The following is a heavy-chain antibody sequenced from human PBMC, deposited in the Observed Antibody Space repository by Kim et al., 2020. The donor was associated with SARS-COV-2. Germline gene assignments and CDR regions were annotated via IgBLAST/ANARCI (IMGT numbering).Heavy chain of an antibody. D-gene: IGHD3-10*02. CDR3: ARERRSVRGVIHY. Sequence: PSLKSRVTISVDTSKNQFSLKLSSGTAADTAVYYCARERRSVRGVIHYWGQGTLVTVSS. J-gene: IGHJ4*02. V-gene: IGHV4-39*02.